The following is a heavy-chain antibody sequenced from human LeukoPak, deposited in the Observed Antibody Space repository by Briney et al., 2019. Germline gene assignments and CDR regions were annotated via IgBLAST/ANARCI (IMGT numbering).Heavy chain of an antibody. J-gene: IGHJ4*02. CDR3: ATEGLIRGITVMSHDY. V-gene: IGHV4-34*01. Sequence: PSETLSLTCAVSGGHFSGYFWTWIRQPPGKGLEWIGEVNHRGISNYHPSLRSRVSISVGTSSNQFSLKLTSVTTADTAVYYCATEGLIRGITVMSHDYWGQGTLVTVSS. D-gene: IGHD3-3*01. CDR2: VNHRGIS. CDR1: GGHFSGYF.